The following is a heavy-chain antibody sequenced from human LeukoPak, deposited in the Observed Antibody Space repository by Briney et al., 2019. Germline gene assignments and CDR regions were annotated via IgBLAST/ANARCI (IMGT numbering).Heavy chain of an antibody. Sequence: GWSLRLSCAASGFTFSSYAMSWVRQAPGKGLEWVSAISGSGGSTYYADSVKGRFTISRDNSKNTLYLQMNSLRAEDTAVYYCAKFLSRVPATIDYWGQGTLVTVSS. V-gene: IGHV3-23*01. D-gene: IGHD2-2*01. CDR1: GFTFSSYA. J-gene: IGHJ4*02. CDR3: AKFLSRVPATIDY. CDR2: ISGSGGST.